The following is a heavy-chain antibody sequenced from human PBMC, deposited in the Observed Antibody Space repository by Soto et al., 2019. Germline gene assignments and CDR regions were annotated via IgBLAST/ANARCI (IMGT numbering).Heavy chain of an antibody. Sequence: SGPTLVKPTQTLTLTCTFSGFSLSTSGVGVGWIRQPPGKALEWLALIYWNDDKRYSPSLKSRLTITKDTPKNQVVLTMTNMDPVDTATYYCAHRRGYYGSFDYWGQGTLVTVSS. D-gene: IGHD3-10*01. J-gene: IGHJ4*02. CDR1: GFSLSTSGVG. CDR2: IYWNDDK. V-gene: IGHV2-5*01. CDR3: AHRRGYYGSFDY.